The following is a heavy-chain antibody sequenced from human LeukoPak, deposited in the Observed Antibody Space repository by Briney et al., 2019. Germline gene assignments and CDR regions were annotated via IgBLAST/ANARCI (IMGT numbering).Heavy chain of an antibody. CDR1: GFTFSSYG. CDR3: ARDRTEWELLQAHYYYGMDV. V-gene: IGHV3-33*01. D-gene: IGHD1-26*01. J-gene: IGHJ6*02. Sequence: GGSLRLSCAASGFTFSSYGMHWVRQAPGKGLEWVAVIWFDGKNKYYADSAKGRFTISRDNSINKLYLQMNSLGAEDTAVYYCARDRTEWELLQAHYYYGMDVWGQGTTVTVSS. CDR2: IWFDGKNK.